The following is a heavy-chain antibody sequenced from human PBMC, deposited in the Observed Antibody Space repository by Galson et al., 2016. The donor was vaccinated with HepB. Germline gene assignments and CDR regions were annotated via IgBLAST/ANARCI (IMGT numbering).Heavy chain of an antibody. CDR1: GYTFTNYY. D-gene: IGHD6-19*01. J-gene: IGHJ4*02. CDR3: ARSPQWLEHFDY. Sequence: SVKVSCKASGYTFTNYYMHWVRQAPGQGLQWMGIINPTGGSTSYAQKFQGRVTLTRDTSTSTVYMELSGLRSEDTAVYYCARSPQWLEHFDYWGQGTLVTVSS. CDR2: INPTGGST. V-gene: IGHV1-46*01.